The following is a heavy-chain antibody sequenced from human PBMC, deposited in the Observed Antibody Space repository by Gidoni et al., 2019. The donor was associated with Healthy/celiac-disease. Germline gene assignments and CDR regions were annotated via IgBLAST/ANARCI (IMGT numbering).Heavy chain of an antibody. V-gene: IGHV4-34*01. CDR2: INHSGST. CDR3: ARGMVDTAMAPFDY. D-gene: IGHD5-18*01. CDR1: GGSFSGYY. J-gene: IGHJ4*02. Sequence: QVQLQQWGAGLLKPSETLSLTCAVYGGSFSGYYWSWIRQPPGKGLECIGEINHSGSTNYNPSLKSRGTISVDTSKNQFSLKLSSVTAADTAVYYCARGMVDTAMAPFDYWGQGTLVTVSS.